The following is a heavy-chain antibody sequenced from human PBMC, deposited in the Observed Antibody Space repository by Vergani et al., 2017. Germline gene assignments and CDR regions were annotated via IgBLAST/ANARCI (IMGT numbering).Heavy chain of an antibody. CDR1: GFTFSSYW. D-gene: IGHD3-3*01. V-gene: IGHV3-21*01. CDR3: ARVPRPDYSGVGY. Sequence: EVQLVESGGGLVQPGGSLRLSCAASGFTFSSYWMSWVRQAPGKGLEWVSSISSSSSYIYYADSVKGRFTISRDNAKNSLYLQMNSLRAEDTAVYYCARVPRPDYSGVGYWGQGTLVTVSS. J-gene: IGHJ4*02. CDR2: ISSSSSYI.